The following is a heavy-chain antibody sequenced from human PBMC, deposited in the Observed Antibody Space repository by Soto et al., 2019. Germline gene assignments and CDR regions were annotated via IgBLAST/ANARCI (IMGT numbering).Heavy chain of an antibody. CDR3: AREPATAKPEGVDF. V-gene: IGHV1-2*02. Sequence: ASVKVSCKASGYTLSDYYIHWVRQAPGQGLEWMGWINPNSGGTKYAPKFQGGVTMTRDTSITTAYMELSRLRSGDTAVYYCAREPATAKPEGVDFWGQGTLATVSS. CDR2: INPNSGGT. J-gene: IGHJ4*02. CDR1: GYTLSDYY. D-gene: IGHD1-1*01.